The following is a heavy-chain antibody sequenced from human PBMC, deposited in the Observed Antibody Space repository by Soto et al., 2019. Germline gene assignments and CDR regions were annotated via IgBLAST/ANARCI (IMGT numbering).Heavy chain of an antibody. J-gene: IGHJ4*02. CDR2: IIPIFGTA. D-gene: IGHD5-18*01. CDR3: ARGAADTAMVDS. V-gene: IGHV1-69*13. CDR1: GGTFSSYA. Sequence: SVKVSCKASGGTFSSYAISWVRQAPGQGLEWMGGIIPIFGTANYAQKFQGRVTITADESKSQFSLQLTSVTAADTAVYYCARGAADTAMVDSWGQGTLVTVSS.